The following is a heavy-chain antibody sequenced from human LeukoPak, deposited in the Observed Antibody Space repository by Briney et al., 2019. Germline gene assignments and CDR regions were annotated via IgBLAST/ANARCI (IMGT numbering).Heavy chain of an antibody. Sequence: PSETLSLTCAVYGGSFSGYYWSWIRQPPGKGLEWIGEINHSGSTNYNPSLKSRVTISVDTSKNQFSLKLSSVTAADTAVYYCARSPQTYDYVWGSYRSTNWFDPWGQGTLVTVSS. D-gene: IGHD3-16*02. CDR3: ARSPQTYDYVWGSYRSTNWFDP. V-gene: IGHV4-34*01. J-gene: IGHJ5*02. CDR2: INHSGST. CDR1: GGSFSGYY.